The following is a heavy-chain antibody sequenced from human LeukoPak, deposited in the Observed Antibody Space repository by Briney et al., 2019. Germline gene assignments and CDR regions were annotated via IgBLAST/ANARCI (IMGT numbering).Heavy chain of an antibody. CDR1: GYTFAGYY. Sequence: ASVKVSCKASGYTFAGYYMHWVRQAPGQGLEWMGWINPNSGGTNYAQKFQGRVTMTRDTSISTAYMELSRLRSDDTAVYYCARDTGYSSSWYQDYWGQGTLVTVSS. CDR3: ARDTGYSSSWYQDY. CDR2: INPNSGGT. V-gene: IGHV1-2*02. J-gene: IGHJ4*02. D-gene: IGHD6-13*01.